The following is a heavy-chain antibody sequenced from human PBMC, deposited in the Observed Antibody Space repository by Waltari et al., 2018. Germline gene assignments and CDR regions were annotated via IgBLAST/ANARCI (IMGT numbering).Heavy chain of an antibody. J-gene: IGHJ4*02. D-gene: IGHD6-19*01. V-gene: IGHV3-9*03. CDR2: INWNSANI. CDR3: VKDRGAAVAGMSFEN. CDR1: GFTFDDYA. Sequence: EVQLVESGGDLVQPGRSLRLSCAASGFTFDDYAMNWIRQVPGKGLEWVAGINWNSANIAYADSVKGRFIISRDNAKKSLYLEMNNLRVEDMAVYYCVKDRGAAVAGMSFENWGQGTLVTVSS.